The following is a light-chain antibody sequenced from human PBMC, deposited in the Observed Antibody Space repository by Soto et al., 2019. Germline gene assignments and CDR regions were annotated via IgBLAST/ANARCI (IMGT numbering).Light chain of an antibody. J-gene: IGKJ5*01. CDR3: QQYNNWPIT. V-gene: IGKV3-15*01. CDR1: QSVGSN. Sequence: EIVMTQSPAILSVSPGERATLSCRASQSVGSNLAWYQQKPSQAPRLLIYGASTRATGIPARFSGSGSGTEFTLTISSLQSEDFAVYSCQQYNNWPITFGQGTQLEIK. CDR2: GAS.